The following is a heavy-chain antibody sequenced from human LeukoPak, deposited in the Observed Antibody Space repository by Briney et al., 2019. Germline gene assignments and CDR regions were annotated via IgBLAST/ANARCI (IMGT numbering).Heavy chain of an antibody. CDR2: LYTNENT. D-gene: IGHD2-15*01. V-gene: IGHV4-61*02. J-gene: IGHJ6*03. CDR1: GDSIGSGRYY. CDR3: ARGVVADDYYMDV. Sequence: SETLSLTCSVSGDSIGSGRYYWTWIRQPAGKGLQWTGRLYTNENTNYNPSLESRVSISVDTSKTQFFLKLTSVTAADTAVYFCARGVVADDYYMDVWGKGTAITVSS.